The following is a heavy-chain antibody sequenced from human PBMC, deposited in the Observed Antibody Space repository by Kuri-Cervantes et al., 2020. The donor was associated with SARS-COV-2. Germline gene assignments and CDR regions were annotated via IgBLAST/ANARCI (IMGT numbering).Heavy chain of an antibody. CDR1: GFTFSNAW. CDR3: ARARPADFGDYS. V-gene: IGHV3-23*03. D-gene: IGHD4-17*01. Sequence: GGSLRLSCAASGFTFSNAWMSWVRQAPGKGLEWVSVIYSGGSSTYYADSVKGRFTVSRDNSKNTLYLQMNSLRAEDTAVYYCARARPADFGDYSWGQGTLVTVSS. CDR2: IYSGGSST. J-gene: IGHJ4*02.